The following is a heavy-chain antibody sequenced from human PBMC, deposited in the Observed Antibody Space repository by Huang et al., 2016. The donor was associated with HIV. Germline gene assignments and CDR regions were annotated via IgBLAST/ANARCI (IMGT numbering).Heavy chain of an antibody. V-gene: IGHV4-34*02. CDR1: GGSFTGNY. J-gene: IGHJ6*02. CDR3: ARQWTILEWLLGLDV. Sequence: QMQLQQRGAGLLKPSETLSLTCGVSGGSFTGNYLTWIRQAPGKGLEWIGEVKDSGANTCNPARNGRVTIALDKSNRELSRNLRSVTAADTAVYYCARQWTILEWLLGLDVWGQGTTVSVSS. CDR2: VKDSGAN. D-gene: IGHD3-3*01.